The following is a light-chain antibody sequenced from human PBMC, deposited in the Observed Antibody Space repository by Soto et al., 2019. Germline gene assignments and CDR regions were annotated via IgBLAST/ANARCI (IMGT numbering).Light chain of an antibody. V-gene: IGKV3-20*01. CDR3: QHSGETPWT. J-gene: IGKJ1*01. Sequence: EIVLTQSPGTLSLSPGERATLSCRASQTVRNNYVAWYQQKPGQAPRFLIYDASSWATGIPGRFSGSGSGTDFTLTISRLEPEDLAVYYCQHSGETPWTFGQGTKVEMK. CDR2: DAS. CDR1: QTVRNNY.